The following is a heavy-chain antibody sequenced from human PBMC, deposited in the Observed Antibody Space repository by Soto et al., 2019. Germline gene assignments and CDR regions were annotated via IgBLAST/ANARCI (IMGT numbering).Heavy chain of an antibody. J-gene: IGHJ6*02. CDR3: ARVVAARRGDTFAMDV. CDR1: GYTFTNYG. CDR2: ISTYNGHT. D-gene: IGHD6-6*01. Sequence: QVQLVQCGGEVKKPGASVNVSCKASGYTFTNYGINWVRQAPGQALEWMGWISTYNGHTNSPQKLQGRVTMTRDISTSTAYMELRRLSSDDTAVYYCARVVAARRGDTFAMDVWGQGTTVTVSS. V-gene: IGHV1-18*01.